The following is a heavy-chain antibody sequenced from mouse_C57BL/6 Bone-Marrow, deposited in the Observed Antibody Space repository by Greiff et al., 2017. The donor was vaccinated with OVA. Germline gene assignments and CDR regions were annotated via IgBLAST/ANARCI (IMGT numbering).Heavy chain of an antibody. CDR1: GYTFTSYW. CDR3: ARPRLRVYAMDY. V-gene: IGHV1-55*01. CDR2: IYPGSGST. J-gene: IGHJ4*01. D-gene: IGHD3-2*02. Sequence: QVQLQQPGAELVKPGASVKMSCKASGYTFTSYWIPWVKQRPGQGLEWIGDIYPGSGSTNYNEKFKSKATLTVDTSSSTAYMHLSSLTSEDSAVYYYARPRLRVYAMDYWGQGTSVTVSA.